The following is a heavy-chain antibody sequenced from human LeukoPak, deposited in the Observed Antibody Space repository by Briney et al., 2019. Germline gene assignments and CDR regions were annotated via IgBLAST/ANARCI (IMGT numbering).Heavy chain of an antibody. D-gene: IGHD4-11*01. J-gene: IGHJ4*02. V-gene: IGHV3-21*01. CDR1: GFTFSSYR. Sequence: GGSLRLSCAASGFTFSSYRMNWVRQAPGEGLEWVSFISSSSSYIDYADSVKGRFTISRDNAKNSLYLQMNSLRAEDTAVYYCVRDSYSNYFDYWAREPWSLSPQ. CDR2: ISSSSSYI. CDR3: VRDSYSNYFDY.